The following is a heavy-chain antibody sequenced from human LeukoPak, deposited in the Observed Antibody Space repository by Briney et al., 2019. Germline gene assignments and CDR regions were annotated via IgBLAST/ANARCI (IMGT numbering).Heavy chain of an antibody. V-gene: IGHV4-34*01. CDR2: INHSGST. Sequence: SETLSLTCAVYGGSFSGYYWSWIRQPPGKGLEWIGEINHSGSTNYNPSLKSRVTISADTSKNQFSLKLSSVTAADTAVYYCASYYSSSSPFDYWGQGTLVTVSS. D-gene: IGHD6-6*01. J-gene: IGHJ4*02. CDR3: ASYYSSSSPFDY. CDR1: GGSFSGYY.